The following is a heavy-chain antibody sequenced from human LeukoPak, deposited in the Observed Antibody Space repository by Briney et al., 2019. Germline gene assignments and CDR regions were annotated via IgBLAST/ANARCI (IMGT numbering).Heavy chain of an antibody. Sequence: SVKVSCKASGDTFGSYAISWVRQAPGQGLEWMGGIIPIFGTANYAQKFQGRVTITADESTSTAYMELSSLRSEDTAVYYCARGYSGSYTAEDAFDIWGQGTMVTVSS. D-gene: IGHD1-26*01. J-gene: IGHJ3*02. CDR2: IIPIFGTA. CDR1: GDTFGSYA. CDR3: ARGYSGSYTAEDAFDI. V-gene: IGHV1-69*13.